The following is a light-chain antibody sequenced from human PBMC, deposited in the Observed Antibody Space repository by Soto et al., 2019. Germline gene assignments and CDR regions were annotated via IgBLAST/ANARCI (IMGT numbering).Light chain of an antibody. V-gene: IGLV3-21*02. J-gene: IGLJ2*01. CDR1: NIGSKS. CDR3: QVWDSSSDHFVV. Sequence: SYELTQPPSVSVAPGQTARITCGGNNIGSKSVHWYQQKPGQAPVLVVYDDNDRPSGIPERFSGSNSGNTATLTISRVEAGDEADYYCQVWDSSSDHFVVFGGGTKLTVL. CDR2: DDN.